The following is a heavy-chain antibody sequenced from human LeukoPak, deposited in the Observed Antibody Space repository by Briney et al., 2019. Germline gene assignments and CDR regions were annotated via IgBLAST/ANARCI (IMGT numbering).Heavy chain of an antibody. CDR3: AREFTGYDSSGYYGQYFDY. J-gene: IGHJ4*02. V-gene: IGHV4-59*01. Sequence: SETLSLTCTVSGGSLSSYYWSWIRQPPGKGLEWIGYIYYSGSTNYNPSLKSRVTISVDTSKNQFSLKLSSVTAADTAVYYCAREFTGYDSSGYYGQYFDYWGQGTLVTVSS. CDR1: GGSLSSYY. CDR2: IYYSGST. D-gene: IGHD3-22*01.